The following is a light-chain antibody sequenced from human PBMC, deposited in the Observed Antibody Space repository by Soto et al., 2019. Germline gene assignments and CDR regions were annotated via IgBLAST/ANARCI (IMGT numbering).Light chain of an antibody. CDR2: AAS. CDR1: QGISSY. V-gene: IGKV1-9*01. CDR3: QQLNSYPIS. Sequence: DIQLTQSPSFLSASVGDRVTITCRASQGISSYLAWYQQKPGKAPKLLIYAASTLQSGVPPRFSGSGSGTESTLTISSLQPEDFATYYCQQLNSYPISVGQRTRLEIK. J-gene: IGKJ5*01.